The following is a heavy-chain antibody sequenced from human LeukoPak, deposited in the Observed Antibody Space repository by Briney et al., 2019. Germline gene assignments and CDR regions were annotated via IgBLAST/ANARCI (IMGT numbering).Heavy chain of an antibody. Sequence: KPSETLSLTCAVSGYSISSGYYWGWIRQRPGKGLEWIGSIYHSGSTYYNPSLKSRVTISVDTSKNQFSLKLSSVTAADTAVYYCAGHVLGSSIDYWGQGTLVTVSS. V-gene: IGHV4-38-2*01. CDR1: GYSISSGYY. CDR3: AGHVLGSSIDY. J-gene: IGHJ4*02. D-gene: IGHD2-8*02. CDR2: IYHSGST.